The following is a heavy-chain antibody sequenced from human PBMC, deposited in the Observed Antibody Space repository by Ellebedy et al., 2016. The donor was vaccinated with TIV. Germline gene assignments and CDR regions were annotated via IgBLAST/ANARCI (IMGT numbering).Heavy chain of an antibody. V-gene: IGHV1-69*13. J-gene: IGHJ6*02. Sequence: AASVKVSCKASGGTLSSFGINWVRQAPGQGLTWMGGIIPMFNITQYAQKFQGMVTISADESTSTAYMEPSSLRSEDTAVYYCGSGYSNYGMDVWGQGTTVIVSS. CDR2: IIPMFNIT. D-gene: IGHD5-18*01. CDR3: GSGYSNYGMDV. CDR1: GGTLSSFG.